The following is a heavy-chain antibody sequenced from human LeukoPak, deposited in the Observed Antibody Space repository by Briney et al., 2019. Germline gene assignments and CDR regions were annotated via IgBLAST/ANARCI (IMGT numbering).Heavy chain of an antibody. Sequence: SETLSLTCAVSGYSISSGYFWGWIRQPPGKGLEWIGSIYYSGSTYYNPSLKSRVTISVDTSKNQFSLKLSSVTAADTAVYYCARLTITFGGVIVYFDYWGQGTLVTVSS. CDR3: ARLTITFGGVIVYFDY. CDR1: GYSISSGYF. J-gene: IGHJ4*02. D-gene: IGHD3-16*02. CDR2: IYYSGST. V-gene: IGHV4-38-2*01.